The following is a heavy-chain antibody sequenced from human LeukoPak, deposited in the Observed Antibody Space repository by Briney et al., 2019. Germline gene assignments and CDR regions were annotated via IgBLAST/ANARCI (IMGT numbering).Heavy chain of an antibody. CDR2: IYYSGST. J-gene: IGHJ6*02. CDR3: ARDYYDSSGYYRRGKNYYGMDV. V-gene: IGHV4-39*07. Sequence: SETLSLTCTVSGGSISSSSYYWGWIRQPPGKGLEWIGSIYYSGSTYYNPSLKSRVTISVDTSKNQFSLKLSSVTAADTAVYYCARDYYDSSGYYRRGKNYYGMDVWGQGTTVTVSS. D-gene: IGHD3-22*01. CDR1: GGSISSSSYY.